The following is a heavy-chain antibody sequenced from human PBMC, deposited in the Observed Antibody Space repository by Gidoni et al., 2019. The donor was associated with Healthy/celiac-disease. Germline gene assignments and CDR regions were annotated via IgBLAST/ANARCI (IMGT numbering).Heavy chain of an antibody. CDR2: IYYSGST. V-gene: IGHV4-31*03. CDR3: AGGRTSMAAAEKFDY. D-gene: IGHD6-13*01. Sequence: QVQLQESGPGLVKPSQTLSLTCTVSGGSISSGGYYWSWIRQHPGKGLEGIGYIYYSGSTYYNPSLKSRVIISVDTSKNQFSLKLSSVTAADTAVYYCAGGRTSMAAAEKFDYWGQGTLVTVSS. CDR1: GGSISSGGYY. J-gene: IGHJ4*02.